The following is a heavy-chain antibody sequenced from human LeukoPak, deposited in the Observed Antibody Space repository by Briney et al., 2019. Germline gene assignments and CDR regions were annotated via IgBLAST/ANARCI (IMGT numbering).Heavy chain of an antibody. V-gene: IGHV4-31*03. Sequence: SETLSLTCTVSGGSISSCGYCWSWIRQHPGKGLEWIRYIYYSGSTYYNPSLKSRVTISVDTSKNQFSLKLSSVTAADTAVYYCAIHVGYCSGGSCYSPLYYFDYWGQGTLVTVSS. CDR2: IYYSGST. D-gene: IGHD2-15*01. J-gene: IGHJ4*02. CDR3: AIHVGYCSGGSCYSPLYYFDY. CDR1: GGSISSCGYC.